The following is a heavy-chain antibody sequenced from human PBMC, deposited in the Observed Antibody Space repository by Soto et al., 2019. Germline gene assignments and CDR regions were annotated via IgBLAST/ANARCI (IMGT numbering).Heavy chain of an antibody. J-gene: IGHJ4*02. CDR3: AGGDGWFLSY. CDR1: AFTVSNNY. D-gene: IGHD6-19*01. Sequence: EVQLVESGGGLIQPGESLRLSCAASAFTVSNNYMNWVRQAPGKGLEWVSMIYSGGSTYYADSVKARVTISSDNSKNTLYLQTNSPTAEDTAVYYCAGGDGWFLSYWGQGTLVTVSS. V-gene: IGHV3-53*01. CDR2: IYSGGST.